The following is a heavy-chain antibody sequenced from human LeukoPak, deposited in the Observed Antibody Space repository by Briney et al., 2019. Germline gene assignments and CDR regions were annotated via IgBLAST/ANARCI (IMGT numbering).Heavy chain of an antibody. CDR1: GYTFTGHY. D-gene: IGHD3-16*01. CDR3: ATGSKLGYFDY. Sequence: ASVKVSCKASGYTFTGHYMHWVRQAPGQGLEWMGIINPSGGSTSYAQKFQGRVTMTRDTSTSTVYMELSSLRSEDTAVYYCATGSKLGYFDYWGQGTLVTVSS. V-gene: IGHV1-46*01. J-gene: IGHJ4*02. CDR2: INPSGGST.